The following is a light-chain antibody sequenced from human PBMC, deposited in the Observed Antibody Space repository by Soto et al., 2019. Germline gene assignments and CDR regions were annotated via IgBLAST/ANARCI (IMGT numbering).Light chain of an antibody. CDR2: EVS. V-gene: IGLV2-14*01. CDR3: TSHTASSTWV. Sequence: QSALTQPASVSGSPGQSITISCTGTSSDVGYDNYVSWFQQHPGKAPKLMIYEVSGRPSGVSNRFSGSKSANTASLTISGLQAEDEADYYCTSHTASSTWVFGGGTKVTVL. CDR1: SSDVGYDNY. J-gene: IGLJ3*02.